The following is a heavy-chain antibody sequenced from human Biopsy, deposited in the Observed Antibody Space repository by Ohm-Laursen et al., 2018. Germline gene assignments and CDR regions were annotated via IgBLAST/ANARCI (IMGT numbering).Heavy chain of an antibody. CDR1: GDSFTSYA. Sequence: ASVKVSCNASGDSFTSYAIGWVRQAPGQGLEWLGYINCKTGATNYAQKFQGTVTMTRDTSISTAYLALGSLRSADTAIYYCARDPLNGHKHFDYWGQGSLVTVSS. D-gene: IGHD2-8*01. CDR2: INCKTGAT. CDR3: ARDPLNGHKHFDY. V-gene: IGHV1-2*02. J-gene: IGHJ4*02.